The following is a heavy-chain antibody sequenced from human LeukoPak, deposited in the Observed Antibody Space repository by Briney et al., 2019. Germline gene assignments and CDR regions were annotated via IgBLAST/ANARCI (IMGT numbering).Heavy chain of an antibody. D-gene: IGHD5-24*01. CDR2: IYYRGST. Sequence: PSETLSPTCTVSGGSISTYYWSWIRQPPGKGLEWIGYIYYRGSTNYNPSLKSRVTISVDMSKNQFSLKLSSVTAADTAVYYCARLSPRDGYNYFDYWGQGTLVTVSS. J-gene: IGHJ4*02. CDR3: ARLSPRDGYNYFDY. CDR1: GGSISTYY. V-gene: IGHV4-59*08.